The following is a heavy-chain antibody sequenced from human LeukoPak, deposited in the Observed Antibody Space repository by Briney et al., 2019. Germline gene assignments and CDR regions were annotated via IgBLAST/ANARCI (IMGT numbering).Heavy chain of an antibody. CDR1: LGIFSSYA. Sequence: ASVNVSCQASLGIFSSYAISRVRQAPQQQREWLGGIIPIFGTANYAQKFQGRVTITADESTSTAYMELSSLRSEDTAVYYCARVYQVATTPLFDYWGQGTLVTVSS. CDR2: IIPIFGTA. D-gene: IGHD5-12*01. V-gene: IGHV1-69*13. J-gene: IGHJ4*02. CDR3: ARVYQVATTPLFDY.